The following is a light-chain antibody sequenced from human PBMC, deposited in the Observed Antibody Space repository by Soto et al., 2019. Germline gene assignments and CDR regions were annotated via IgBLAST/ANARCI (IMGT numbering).Light chain of an antibody. J-gene: IGKJ1*01. CDR3: MQSLQTPWT. CDR2: LGS. V-gene: IGKV2-28*01. CDR1: QTLLHSNGYNY. Sequence: DIVMTQSPLSLPVTPGEPASISCRPSQTLLHSNGYNYLDWYLQKPGQSPQLLIYLGSNRASGVPDRFSGSGSGTGFTLKISRVEADDVGVYYCMQSLQTPWTFGQGTKVDIK.